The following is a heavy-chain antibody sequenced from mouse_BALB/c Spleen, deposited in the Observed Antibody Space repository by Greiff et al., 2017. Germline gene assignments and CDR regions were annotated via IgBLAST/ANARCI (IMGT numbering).Heavy chain of an antibody. V-gene: IGHV2-6-7*01. D-gene: IGHD2-3*01. Sequence: QVQLKESGPGLVAPSQSLSITCTVSGFSLTGYGVNWVRQPPGKGLEWLGMIWGDGSTDYNSALKSRLSISKDNSKSQVFVKMNSLQTDDTARYYCARDDGYYFYAMDYWGQGTSVTVSS. CDR1: GFSLTGYG. CDR3: ARDDGYYFYAMDY. J-gene: IGHJ4*01. CDR2: IWGDGST.